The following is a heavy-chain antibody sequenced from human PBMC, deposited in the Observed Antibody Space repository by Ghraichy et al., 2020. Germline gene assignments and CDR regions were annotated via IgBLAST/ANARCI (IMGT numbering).Heavy chain of an antibody. CDR2: ISAGGCRT. Sequence: GGSLRLSCAASKFTFNNFAMSWVRQVPGKGLEWVSSISAGGCRTNYAEAVKGHFTISRDNYMNTLYLQINSLRAEDTAVYYCAKNRGRDYYEDLSGMDVWGQGTTVTVSS. CDR3: AKNRGRDYYEDLSGMDV. V-gene: IGHV3-23*01. CDR1: KFTFNNFA. J-gene: IGHJ6*02. D-gene: IGHD3-22*01.